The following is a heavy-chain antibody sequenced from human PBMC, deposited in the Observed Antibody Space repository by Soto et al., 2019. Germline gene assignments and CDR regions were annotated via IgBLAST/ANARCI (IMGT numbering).Heavy chain of an antibody. J-gene: IGHJ4*02. V-gene: IGHV5-51*01. Sequence: GESLKISCEGSGYGFSNYWIGWVRQKSGKGLEWMGIIFPRDSDTKYNPSLQGQVSISADNSVATAYLHLSSLKPADSAIYYCARHLYTNANGNLLVDVWGQGTPVTGSS. D-gene: IGHD2-8*01. CDR2: IFPRDSDT. CDR1: GYGFSNYW. CDR3: ARHLYTNANGNLLVDV.